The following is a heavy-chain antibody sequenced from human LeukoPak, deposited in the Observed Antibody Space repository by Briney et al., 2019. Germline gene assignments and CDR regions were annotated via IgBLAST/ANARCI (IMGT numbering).Heavy chain of an antibody. D-gene: IGHD1-26*01. J-gene: IGHJ5*02. CDR3: AHMGWELRVQNWFDP. CDR1: GFSLSTSGVG. CDR2: IYWDDDK. Sequence: SGPTLVKPTQTLTLTCTFSGFSLSTSGVGVGWIRQPPGKALEWLALIYWDDDKRYSPSLKSRLTITKDTSKNQVVLTMTNMDPVDTATYYCAHMGWELRVQNWFDPWGQGTLVTVSS. V-gene: IGHV2-5*02.